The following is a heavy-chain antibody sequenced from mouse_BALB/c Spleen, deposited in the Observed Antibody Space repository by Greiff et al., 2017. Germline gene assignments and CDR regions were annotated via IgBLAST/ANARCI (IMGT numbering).Heavy chain of an antibody. Sequence: VQGVESGAELVKPGASVKLSCKASGYTFTEYIIHWVKQRSGQGLEWIGWFYPGSGSIKYNEKFKDKATLTADKSSSTVYMELSRLTSEDSAVYFCARHDYYRYESFYAMDYWGQGTSVTVSS. D-gene: IGHD2-14*01. V-gene: IGHV1-62-2*01. J-gene: IGHJ4*01. CDR2: FYPGSGSI. CDR1: GYTFTEYI. CDR3: ARHDYYRYESFYAMDY.